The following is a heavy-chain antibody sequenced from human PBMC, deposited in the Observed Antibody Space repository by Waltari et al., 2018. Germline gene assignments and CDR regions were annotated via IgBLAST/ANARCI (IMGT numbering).Heavy chain of an antibody. CDR3: ARGSPRIAVAGGFDY. Sequence: QVQLQQWGAGLLKPSETLSLTCAVYGGSFSGYYWSWIRQPPGKGLEWIGEINHGGSTNYDPSLKSRVTISVDTSKNQFSRKLSSVTAADTAVYYCARGSPRIAVAGGFDYWGQGTLVTVSS. CDR2: INHGGST. V-gene: IGHV4-34*01. J-gene: IGHJ4*02. D-gene: IGHD6-19*01. CDR1: GGSFSGYY.